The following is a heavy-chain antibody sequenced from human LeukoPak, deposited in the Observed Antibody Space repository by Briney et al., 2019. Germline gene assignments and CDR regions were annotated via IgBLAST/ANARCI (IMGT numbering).Heavy chain of an antibody. V-gene: IGHV6-1*01. J-gene: IGHJ2*01. D-gene: IGHD6-13*01. Sequence: SQTLSLTCAISGGSVSSNSSAWNWIRQSPARGLEWLGRTYYRSKWYKDYAVSVKSRITINPDTSKNQFSLQLDSVSPEDTAVYYCVRGSKGSSPYWYFDLWGRGTLVTVSS. CDR1: GGSVSSNSSA. CDR2: TYYRSKWYK. CDR3: VRGSKGSSPYWYFDL.